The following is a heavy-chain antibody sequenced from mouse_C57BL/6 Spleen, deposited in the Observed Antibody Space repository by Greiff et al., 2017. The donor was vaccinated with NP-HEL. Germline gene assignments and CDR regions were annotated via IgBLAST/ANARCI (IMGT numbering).Heavy chain of an antibody. CDR1: GYAFSSYW. CDR3: ARSNYYGSSYWYFEV. Sequence: QVQLQQSGAELVKPGASVKISCKASGYAFSSYWMNWVKQRPGKGLEWIGQIYPGDGDTNYNGQFKGKATLTADKSSSTAYMQLSSLTAEDTAVYFCARSNYYGSSYWYFEVWGTGTTVTVSS. D-gene: IGHD1-1*01. CDR2: IYPGDGDT. V-gene: IGHV1-80*01. J-gene: IGHJ1*03.